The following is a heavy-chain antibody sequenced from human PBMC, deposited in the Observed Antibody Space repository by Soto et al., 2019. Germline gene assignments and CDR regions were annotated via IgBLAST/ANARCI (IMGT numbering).Heavy chain of an antibody. Sequence: QAQLVESGGGVVQPGGSLRLSCAASGFTFSRYGMHWARQAPGKGPEWVAVISYDGSTKYYADSVKGRFTIARDNSKNTVYLEMNSLRVEDTAVYYCARGHGLVVVPATPWVYCAMDVWGQGTTVIVSS. J-gene: IGHJ6*02. CDR1: GFTFSRYG. CDR2: ISYDGSTK. CDR3: ARGHGLVVVPATPWVYCAMDV. V-gene: IGHV3-30*03. D-gene: IGHD2-15*01.